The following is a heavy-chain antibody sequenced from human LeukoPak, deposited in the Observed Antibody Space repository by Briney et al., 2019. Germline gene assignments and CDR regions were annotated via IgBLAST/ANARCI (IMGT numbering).Heavy chain of an antibody. V-gene: IGHV3-33*01. J-gene: IGHJ6*02. CDR3: ARDYGSGMDV. CDR2: IWYDGSNK. CDR1: GLTFSSYG. Sequence: GRSLRLSCAASGLTFSSYGMHWVRHAPGKGLEWVAIIWYDGSNKYYADSVKGRFTISRDNSKNTLYLQMNSLRAEDTAVYHCARDYGSGMDVWGQGTTVTVSS. D-gene: IGHD3-10*01.